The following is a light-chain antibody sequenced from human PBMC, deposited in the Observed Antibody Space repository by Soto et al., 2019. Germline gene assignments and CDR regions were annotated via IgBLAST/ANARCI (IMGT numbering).Light chain of an antibody. Sequence: EIVMTQSPATLSVSPGERATLSCRASQSVSSNLAWYQQQTGQAPRLLIYRASTRAAGIPARFSGSGSGTDFTLTISSLQSEDFAVYYCQQYTNWPRTFGQGTKVEIK. V-gene: IGKV3-15*01. J-gene: IGKJ1*01. CDR3: QQYTNWPRT. CDR1: QSVSSN. CDR2: RAS.